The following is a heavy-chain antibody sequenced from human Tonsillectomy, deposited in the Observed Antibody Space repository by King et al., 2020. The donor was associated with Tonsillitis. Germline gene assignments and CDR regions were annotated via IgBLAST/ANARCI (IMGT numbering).Heavy chain of an antibody. CDR3: ARDPGSSTYQPPNNFYYYGMDV. Sequence: VQLVESGGGLVQPGGSLRLSCAASGFTFSSYSMNWVRLAPGKGLEWVSYITSSSSTIYYAGSVKGRFTISRDNAKKSLYLQMNSLRDEDTAVYYCARDPGSSTYQPPNNFYYYGMDVWGQGTTVTVSS. D-gene: IGHD2-2*01. CDR2: ITSSSSTI. J-gene: IGHJ6*02. CDR1: GFTFSSYS. V-gene: IGHV3-48*02.